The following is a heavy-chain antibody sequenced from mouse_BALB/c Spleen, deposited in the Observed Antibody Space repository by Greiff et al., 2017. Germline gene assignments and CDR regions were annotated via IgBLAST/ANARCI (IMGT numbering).Heavy chain of an antibody. CDR2: INPNNGGT. CDR1: GYTFTDYN. D-gene: IGHD2-3*01. CDR3: ARRYDGYYAWFAY. V-gene: IGHV1-18*01. Sequence: VQLQQSGPELVKPGASVKIPCKASGYTFTDYNMDWVKQSHGKSLEWIGDINPNNGGTIYNQKFKGKATLTVDKSSSTAYMELRSLTSEDTAVYYCARRYDGYYAWFAYWGQGTLVTVSA. J-gene: IGHJ3*01.